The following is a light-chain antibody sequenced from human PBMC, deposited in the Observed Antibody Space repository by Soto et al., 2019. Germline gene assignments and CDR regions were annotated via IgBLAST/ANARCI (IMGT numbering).Light chain of an antibody. J-gene: IGLJ1*01. CDR3: GSWDSSLSAYV. CDR1: SSNIGSNS. Sequence: QSMLTQPPSVSAAPGQKVTISCSGGSSNIGSNSVSRYQQLPGTAPKLLIYDDNKRPSGIPDRFSGSKSGTSATLGITGFQTGDEADYYCGSWDSSLSAYVFGTGTKVTVL. V-gene: IGLV1-51*01. CDR2: DDN.